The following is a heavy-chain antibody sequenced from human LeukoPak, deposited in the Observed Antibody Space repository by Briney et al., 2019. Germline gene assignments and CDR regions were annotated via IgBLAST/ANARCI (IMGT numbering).Heavy chain of an antibody. V-gene: IGHV4-59*01. CDR3: ARDLTSFDY. Sequence: SETLSLTCTVSGVSIGSYYWTWIRQRPGKGLEWIGYIYYSGSTNYNPSLKSRVTISVDTSKNQLSLKLTSVTAADTAVYYCARDLTSFDYWGQGTLVTVSS. CDR2: IYYSGST. CDR1: GVSIGSYY. D-gene: IGHD3-9*01. J-gene: IGHJ4*02.